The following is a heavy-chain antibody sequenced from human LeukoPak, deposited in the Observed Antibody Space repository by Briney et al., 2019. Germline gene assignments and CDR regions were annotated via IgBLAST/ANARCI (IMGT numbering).Heavy chain of an antibody. CDR2: IYHSGST. V-gene: IGHV4-39*07. J-gene: IGHJ4*02. CDR3: ARDPYYYNILGFDY. Sequence: SETLSLTCTVSGGSISSSSYYWGWIRQPPGKGLEWIGSIYHSGSTYYNPSLKSRVTISVDTSKNQFSLKLSSVTAADTAVYYCARDPYYYNILGFDYWGQGTLVTVSS. D-gene: IGHD2/OR15-2a*01. CDR1: GGSISSSSYY.